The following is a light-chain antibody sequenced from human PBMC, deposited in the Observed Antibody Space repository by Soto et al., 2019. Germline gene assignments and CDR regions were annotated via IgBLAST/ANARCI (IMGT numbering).Light chain of an antibody. Sequence: EVVLTQSPATLSVSPGEGATLSCRASQSVNVLLAWYQQKPGQAPRLLIYRASTRATGVPARFSGSGSETEFTLTISTLQSEDFAVYNNWPITFGQGTRLEMK. CDR2: RAS. CDR1: QSVNVL. CDR3: WPIT. V-gene: IGKV3-15*01. J-gene: IGKJ5*01.